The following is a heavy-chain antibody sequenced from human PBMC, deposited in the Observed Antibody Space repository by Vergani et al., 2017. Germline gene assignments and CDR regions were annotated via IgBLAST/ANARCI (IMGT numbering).Heavy chain of an antibody. CDR3: ARDSPGVVASWYFDY. CDR1: GFTFSSYS. CDR2: ISSSSSYI. D-gene: IGHD2-15*01. V-gene: IGHV3-21*01. J-gene: IGHJ4*02. Sequence: EVQLVESGGGLVKPGGSLRLSCAASGFTFSSYSMNWVRQAPGKGLEWVSSISSSSSYIYYADSVKGRFTISRDNAKNSLYLQMNSLRAEDTAVYYCARDSPGVVASWYFDYWGQGTLVTVSS.